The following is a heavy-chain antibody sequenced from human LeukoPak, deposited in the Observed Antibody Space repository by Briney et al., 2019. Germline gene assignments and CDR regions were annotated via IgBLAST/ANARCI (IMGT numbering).Heavy chain of an antibody. CDR3: ARLSSSGWYPPDF. J-gene: IGHJ4*02. CDR2: VHPADSDT. D-gene: IGHD6-19*01. CDR1: GYSFTNYW. V-gene: IGHV5-51*01. Sequence: GESLKISCKGSGYSFTNYWIAWVRHMCGKGLEWMGIVHPADSDTRYSPSFQGQVTISVDKSINTAYMQWSSLKASDTAMYYCARLSSSGWYPPDFWGQGALVTVSS.